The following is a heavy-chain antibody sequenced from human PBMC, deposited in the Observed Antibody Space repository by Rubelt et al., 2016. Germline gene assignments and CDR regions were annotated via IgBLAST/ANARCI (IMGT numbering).Heavy chain of an antibody. CDR2: IYYSGST. CDR1: GGSISSSSYY. Sequence: QVQLQQWGAGLLKPSETLSLTCTVSGGSISSSSYYWGWIRQPPGKGLEWIGSIYYSGSTYYNPSLKSRVTISVDTSKNQCSLKLSSVTAADTAVYYCARQSRIPAAMGFDYWGQGTLVTVSS. D-gene: IGHD2-2*01. J-gene: IGHJ4*02. V-gene: IGHV4-39*01. CDR3: ARQSRIPAAMGFDY.